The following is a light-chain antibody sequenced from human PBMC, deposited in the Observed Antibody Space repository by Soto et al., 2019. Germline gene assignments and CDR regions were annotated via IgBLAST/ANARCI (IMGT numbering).Light chain of an antibody. Sequence: EIVLTQSPGTLSLSPGERATLSCRASQSVGSYLAWYQQKPGQAPRLLIFAASGRAAGIPDRFSGSGSGTDFTLTISRLEPEDFAVYYCQQYGSSPRTFGQGTKVDIK. CDR1: QSVGSY. CDR2: AAS. CDR3: QQYGSSPRT. J-gene: IGKJ1*01. V-gene: IGKV3-20*01.